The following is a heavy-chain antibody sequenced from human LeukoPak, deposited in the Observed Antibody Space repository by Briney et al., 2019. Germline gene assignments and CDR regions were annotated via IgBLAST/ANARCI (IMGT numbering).Heavy chain of an antibody. Sequence: SGTLSLTCAVYGGSFSGYYWSWIRQPPGKGLEWIGEINHSGSTNYNPSLKSRVTISVDTSKNQFSLKLSSVTAADTAVYYCARGLGRGTYDYWGQGTLVTVSS. J-gene: IGHJ4*02. D-gene: IGHD3-16*01. V-gene: IGHV4-34*01. CDR1: GGSFSGYY. CDR2: INHSGST. CDR3: ARGLGRGTYDY.